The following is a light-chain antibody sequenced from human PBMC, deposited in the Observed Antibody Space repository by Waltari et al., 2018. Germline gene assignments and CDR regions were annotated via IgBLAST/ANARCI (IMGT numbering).Light chain of an antibody. J-gene: IGLJ3*02. CDR2: RND. V-gene: IGLV1-44*01. Sequence: QSVLTQPPSASGTPGQRVTISCSGTSSNLGNNVVNRYQPVPGTAPQPPINQQVPGTAPNLLIYRNDLRPSGVPDRFSASKSGTSASLAISGLQSEDEAEYYCASWDDSLNGHWVFGGGTKVTVL. CDR1: SSNLGNNV. CDR3: ASWDDSLNGHWV.